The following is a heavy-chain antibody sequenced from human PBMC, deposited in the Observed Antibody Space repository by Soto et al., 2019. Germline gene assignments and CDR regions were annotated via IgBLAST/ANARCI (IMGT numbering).Heavy chain of an antibody. CDR2: ISYDGSNR. CDR3: AKERSTGWYYFDY. V-gene: IGHV3-30*18. D-gene: IGHD6-19*01. CDR1: GFTFSNYG. J-gene: IGHJ4*02. Sequence: GGSLRLSCAASGFTFSNYGMHWVRQAPGKGLEWVAVISYDGSNRYYADSVKGRFTISRDNSKNTLYLQMNSLRAEDTAVYYCAKERSTGWYYFDYWGQGTLVTGSS.